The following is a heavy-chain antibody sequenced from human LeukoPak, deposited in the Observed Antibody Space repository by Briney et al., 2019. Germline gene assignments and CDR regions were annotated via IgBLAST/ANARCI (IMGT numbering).Heavy chain of an antibody. CDR3: ARGVTMIRYDAFDI. J-gene: IGHJ3*02. D-gene: IGHD3-22*01. V-gene: IGHV3-20*04. Sequence: LPGGSLRLSCAASGFTFDDYGMSWVRQAPGKGLEWVSGINWNGGSTGYADSVKGRFTISRDNAKNSLYLQMNSLRAEDTALYYCARGVTMIRYDAFDIWGQGTMVTVSS. CDR2: INWNGGST. CDR1: GFTFDDYG.